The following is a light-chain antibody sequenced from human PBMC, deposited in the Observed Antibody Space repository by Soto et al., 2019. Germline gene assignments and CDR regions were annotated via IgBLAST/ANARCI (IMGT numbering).Light chain of an antibody. V-gene: IGKV3-11*01. J-gene: IGKJ4*01. CDR2: EAS. CDR3: QQHANWPLT. Sequence: EIVLTQSPATLSLSPGERATLSCRTSQSVSSHLAWYQQKPGQAPGLLIYEASTRATGIPARFSGSGSGTDFTLTISSLEPEDFAVYYCQQHANWPLTFGGGTKVDIK. CDR1: QSVSSH.